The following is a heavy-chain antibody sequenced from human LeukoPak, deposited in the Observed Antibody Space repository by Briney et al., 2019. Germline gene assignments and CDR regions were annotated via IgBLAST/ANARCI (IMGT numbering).Heavy chain of an antibody. CDR3: ARASIAVAGLDY. CDR1: GGSISSGGYS. D-gene: IGHD6-19*01. V-gene: IGHV4-30-2*01. Sequence: KTSETLSLTCAVSGGSISSGGYSWSWIRQPPGKGLEWIGYIYHSGSTYYNPSLKSRVTISVDRSKNQFSLKLSSVTAEDTAVYYCARASIAVAGLDYWGQGTLVTVSS. J-gene: IGHJ4*02. CDR2: IYHSGST.